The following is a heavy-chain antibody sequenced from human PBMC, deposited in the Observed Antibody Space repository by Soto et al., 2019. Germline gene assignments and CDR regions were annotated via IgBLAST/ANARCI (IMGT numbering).Heavy chain of an antibody. Sequence: GSLRLSCAASGFTFSSYAMSWVRQAPGKGLEWVSAISGSGGSTYYADSVKGRFTISRDNSKNTLYLQMNSLRAEDTAVYYCAKDSLQYSGYDYLDYWGQGTLVTVSS. J-gene: IGHJ4*02. V-gene: IGHV3-23*01. CDR2: ISGSGGST. D-gene: IGHD5-12*01. CDR1: GFTFSSYA. CDR3: AKDSLQYSGYDYLDY.